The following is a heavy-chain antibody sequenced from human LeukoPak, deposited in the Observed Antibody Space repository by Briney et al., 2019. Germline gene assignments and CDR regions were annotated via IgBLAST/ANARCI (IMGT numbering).Heavy chain of an antibody. CDR1: GAALSEYY. V-gene: IGHV4-34*01. J-gene: IGHJ4*02. D-gene: IGHD6-19*01. CDR2: VAHKGPTVYSPTLNR. CDR3: AGERGEEYSSGWYKRNYFDN. Sequence: EPSETLSLTCAVYGAALSEYYWSWIRQSPGKGLEWNGEVAHKGPTVYSPTLNRKYNPSFKSRVTMSVDPSKNQFSLKLTSVTGADTAVYYCAGERGEEYSSGWYKRNYFDNWGQGIRVTVSS.